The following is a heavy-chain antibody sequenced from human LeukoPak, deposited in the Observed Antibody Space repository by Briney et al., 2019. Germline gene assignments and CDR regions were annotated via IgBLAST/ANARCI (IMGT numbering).Heavy chain of an antibody. CDR3: ARGLMMAVAGRGEFHY. CDR1: GGSISSYY. Sequence: SETLSLTCTVSGGSISSYYWSWIRQPPGKGLEWIGYIYYSGSTNYNPSLKSRVTISVDTSKNQFSLKLSSVTAADTAVYYCARGLMMAVAGRGEFHYWGQGTLVTFSS. CDR2: IYYSGST. V-gene: IGHV4-59*01. D-gene: IGHD6-13*01. J-gene: IGHJ4*02.